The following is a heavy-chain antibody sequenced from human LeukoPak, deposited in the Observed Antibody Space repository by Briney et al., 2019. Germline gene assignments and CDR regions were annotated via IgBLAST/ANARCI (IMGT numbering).Heavy chain of an antibody. CDR3: ARAVAGPSPFDY. Sequence: GGSLRLSCAASGFTFSSYSMNWVRQAPGKGLEWVSYISSSSTIYYADSVKGRFTISRDNAKNSLYLQMNSLRAEDTAVYYCARAVAGPSPFDYWGQGTLVTVSS. CDR2: ISSSSTI. V-gene: IGHV3-48*01. J-gene: IGHJ4*02. CDR1: GFTFSSYS. D-gene: IGHD6-19*01.